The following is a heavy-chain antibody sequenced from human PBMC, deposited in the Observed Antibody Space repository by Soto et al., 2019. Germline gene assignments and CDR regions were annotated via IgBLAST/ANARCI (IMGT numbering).Heavy chain of an antibody. CDR3: PTDRAGAPDS. CDR2: IKSTTDGGTT. Sequence: EVQLVESGGGLVKPGGSLRLSCAASGFTFSNAWMSWVRQAPGRGLEWVGRIKSTTDGGTTDYAAPVKGSSTISRDDSKHTLSLQMNSPRTEHAAGYYCPTDRAGAPDSWGQGLMVTVSS. J-gene: IGHJ1*01. CDR1: GFTFSNAW. V-gene: IGHV3-15*01. D-gene: IGHD1-26*01.